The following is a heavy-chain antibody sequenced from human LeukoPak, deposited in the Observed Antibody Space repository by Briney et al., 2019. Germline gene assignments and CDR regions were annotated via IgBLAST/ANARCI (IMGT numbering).Heavy chain of an antibody. J-gene: IGHJ4*02. V-gene: IGHV3-74*01. D-gene: IGHD1-14*01. CDR2: INTDGRNT. CDR1: GVTFSQSW. CDR3: ARDLSVAGPTTVDY. Sequence: GGSLRLPCVVSGVTFSQSWMHWVRQVPGKGLVWVSRINTDGRNTIYADSVKGRFTISRDNAKNTLYLQMNSLRAEDTAVYYCARDLSVAGPTTVDYWGKGTLVSVSS.